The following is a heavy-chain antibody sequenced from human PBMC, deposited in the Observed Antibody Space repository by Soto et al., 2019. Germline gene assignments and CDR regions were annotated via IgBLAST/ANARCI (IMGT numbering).Heavy chain of an antibody. CDR3: ARDRYYDFWSGPAGKPRYYYYGMDV. Sequence: SETLSLTCTVSGVSISSYYWSWIRQPPGKGLEWIGYIYYSGSTNYNPSLKSRVTISVDTSKNQFSLKLSSVTAADTAVYYCARDRYYDFWSGPAGKPRYYYYGMDVWGQGTTVTVSS. V-gene: IGHV4-59*01. D-gene: IGHD3-3*01. CDR2: IYYSGST. J-gene: IGHJ6*02. CDR1: GVSISSYY.